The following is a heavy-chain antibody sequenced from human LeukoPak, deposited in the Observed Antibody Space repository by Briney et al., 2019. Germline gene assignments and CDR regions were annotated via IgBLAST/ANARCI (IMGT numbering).Heavy chain of an antibody. CDR2: VNHSGST. V-gene: IGHV4-34*01. CDR1: GGSFSGYY. CDR3: ARLNYDILTGYYGYFDY. D-gene: IGHD3-9*01. J-gene: IGHJ4*02. Sequence: SETLSLTSAVYGGSFSGYYWSWIRQPPGQGLEWSGEVNHSGSTNYNPSLKSRVTISVDTSKNQFSLKLSSVTAADTAVYYCARLNYDILTGYYGYFDYWGQGTLVTVSS.